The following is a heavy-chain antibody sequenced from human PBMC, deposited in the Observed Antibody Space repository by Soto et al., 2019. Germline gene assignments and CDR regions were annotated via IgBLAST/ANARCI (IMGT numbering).Heavy chain of an antibody. D-gene: IGHD6-19*01. Sequence: GVSLRLSCAASGFTFSSYAMNWVRQTQEKGLEWVSSISSTSSYTHYSDSVKGRFTISRDNANNSLFLQMNSLRAEDTATYYCARDLALAGNYWGQGVMGTVSA. CDR2: ISSTSSYT. CDR3: ARDLALAGNY. CDR1: GFTFSSYA. V-gene: IGHV3-21*01. J-gene: IGHJ4*02.